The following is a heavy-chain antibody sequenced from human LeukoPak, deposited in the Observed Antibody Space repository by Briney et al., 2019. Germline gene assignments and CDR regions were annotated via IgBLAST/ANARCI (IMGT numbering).Heavy chain of an antibody. V-gene: IGHV6-1*01. Sequence: SQTLSLTCAISGDIVSSNSTACNWIRQSPSRGLEWLGRTYYRSKWYNDYAVSVKSRITINPDTSKNQFSLQLNSVTPEDTAVYYCARGGQGDGYSADEAFDFWGRGTMVTVSS. CDR2: TYYRSKWYN. CDR3: ARGGQGDGYSADEAFDF. J-gene: IGHJ3*01. D-gene: IGHD5-24*01. CDR1: GDIVSSNSTA.